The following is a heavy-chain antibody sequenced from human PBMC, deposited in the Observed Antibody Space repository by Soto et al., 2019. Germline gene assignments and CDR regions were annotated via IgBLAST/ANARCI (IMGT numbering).Heavy chain of an antibody. Sequence: PSETLSLTCTVSGDSISTDYWSWIRQSPGKGLEWIGFIYYGGSTNYNPSLKSRVTISVDTPKNQFSLKLSSVTAADTAVYYCARVSSVVTPVNAFDIWGQGTMVT. CDR3: ARVSSVVTPVNAFDI. CDR2: IYYGGST. J-gene: IGHJ3*02. V-gene: IGHV4-59*12. CDR1: GDSISTDY. D-gene: IGHD2-21*02.